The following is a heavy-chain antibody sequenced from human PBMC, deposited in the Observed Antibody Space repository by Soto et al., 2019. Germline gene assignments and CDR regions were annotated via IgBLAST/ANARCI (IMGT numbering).Heavy chain of an antibody. CDR3: ARGTAARRPVDY. V-gene: IGHV1-2*02. Sequence: GASVKVSCKASGYTFTDYYLHWVRQAPGQGLEWMGWINPNSGGTNYAQKFQGRVTMTRDTSISTAYIELSRLRSDDTAVYHCARGTAARRPVDYWGQGPLVTVSS. CDR1: GYTFTDYY. CDR2: INPNSGGT. J-gene: IGHJ4*02. D-gene: IGHD6-6*01.